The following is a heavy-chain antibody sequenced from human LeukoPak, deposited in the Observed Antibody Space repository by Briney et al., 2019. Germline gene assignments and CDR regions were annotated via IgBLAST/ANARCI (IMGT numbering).Heavy chain of an antibody. J-gene: IGHJ6*03. CDR1: GGTFSSYA. D-gene: IGHD5-24*01. V-gene: IGHV1-69*05. CDR3: ARARDGYNLSADYYYYMDV. Sequence: SVKVSCKASGGTFSSYAISWVRQAPGQGLEWMGRIIPIFGTANYAQKFQGRVTITTDESTSTAYMELCSLRSEGTAVYYCARARDGYNLSADYYYYMDVWGKGTTVTVSS. CDR2: IIPIFGTA.